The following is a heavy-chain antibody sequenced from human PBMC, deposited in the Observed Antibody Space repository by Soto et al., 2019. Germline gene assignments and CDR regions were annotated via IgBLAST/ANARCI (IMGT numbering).Heavy chain of an antibody. CDR3: VNSPDSYPSDS. Sequence: QITLKESGPTLVKPTQTLTLTCTFSGFSLSTFGMGVGWIRQPPGKAMEWLALIYWNDDKRYSPSLRSRLTITKDTSKNLVVLTMTNMDPVDTATYFCVNSPDSYPSDSWGQGTLVTVSS. CDR2: IYWNDDK. D-gene: IGHD5-18*01. V-gene: IGHV2-5*01. CDR1: GFSLSTFGMG. J-gene: IGHJ1*01.